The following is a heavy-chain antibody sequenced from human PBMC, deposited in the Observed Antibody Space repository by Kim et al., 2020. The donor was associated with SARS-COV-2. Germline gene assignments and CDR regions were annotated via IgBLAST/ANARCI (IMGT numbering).Heavy chain of an antibody. Sequence: SGPTLVNPTQTLTLTCTFSGFSLSTSGVGVAWVRQPPGKALEWLALLYWDDDKRYSPSLKSRLTITKDTSKNQVVLSMTNLDPVDTATYHCAHRRPSRGGFAYWGQGLLVTVSS. V-gene: IGHV2-5*02. CDR1: GFSLSTSGVG. CDR2: LYWDDDK. J-gene: IGHJ4*02. D-gene: IGHD3-16*01. CDR3: AHRRPSRGGFAY.